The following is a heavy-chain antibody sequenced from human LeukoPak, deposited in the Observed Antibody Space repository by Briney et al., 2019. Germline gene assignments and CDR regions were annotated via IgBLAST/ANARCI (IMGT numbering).Heavy chain of an antibody. D-gene: IGHD3-22*01. V-gene: IGHV6-1*01. J-gene: IGHJ6*02. CDR3: ARHLGSDSSGDYYYYGMDV. CDR1: GDIVSTNSAT. CDR2: TYYRSKWSN. Sequence: PQTLSLTCAISGDIVSTNSATWTWLRQSPSRGLEWLGRTYYRSKWSNDYAVSMKSRITINPDTSKNQFSLKLSSVTAADTAVYSCARHLGSDSSGDYYYYGMDVWGQGTTVTVSS.